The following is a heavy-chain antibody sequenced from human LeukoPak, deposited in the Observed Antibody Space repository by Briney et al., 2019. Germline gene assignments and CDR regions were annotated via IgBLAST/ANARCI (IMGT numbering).Heavy chain of an antibody. CDR3: ARDYQAAAGKISYYYYYMHV. D-gene: IGHD6-13*01. CDR1: GGTFSSYA. J-gene: IGHJ6*03. CDR2: IIPIFGTA. Sequence: SVKVSCKASGGTFSSYAISWVRQAPGQGLEWMGGIIPIFGTANYAQKFQGRVTITTDESTSTAYMELSSLRSDDTAVYYCARDYQAAAGKISYYYYYMHVWGKGTTVTVSS. V-gene: IGHV1-69*05.